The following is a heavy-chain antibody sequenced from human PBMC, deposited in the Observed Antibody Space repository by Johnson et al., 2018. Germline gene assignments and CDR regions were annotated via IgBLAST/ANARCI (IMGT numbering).Heavy chain of an antibody. CDR3: AKQVLWFGGWFDP. V-gene: IGHV3-30*18. Sequence: QVQLVQSGGGVVQPGRSLRLSCAASGFTFSSYGMHWVRQAPGKGLEWVAVISYDGSNKYYADSVKGRFTISRDNSKNTLYLQMNSLRAEDTAVYYCAKQVLWFGGWFDPWGQGTLVSVSS. J-gene: IGHJ5*02. CDR1: GFTFSSYG. CDR2: ISYDGSNK. D-gene: IGHD3-10*01.